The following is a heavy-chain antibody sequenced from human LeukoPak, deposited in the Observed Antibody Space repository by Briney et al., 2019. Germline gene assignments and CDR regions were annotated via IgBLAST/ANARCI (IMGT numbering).Heavy chain of an antibody. J-gene: IGHJ2*01. Sequence: PSETLSLTCTVSGYSISSGYYWGWIRQPPGKGLEWIGSGSTYYNPSLKSRVTISVDTSKKQFSLKVTSMTAADTAVYYCASVPLRYFDWHWYFDLWGRGTLVTVSS. V-gene: IGHV4-38-2*02. CDR3: ASVPLRYFDWHWYFDL. CDR1: GYSISSGYY. D-gene: IGHD3-9*01. CDR2: SGST.